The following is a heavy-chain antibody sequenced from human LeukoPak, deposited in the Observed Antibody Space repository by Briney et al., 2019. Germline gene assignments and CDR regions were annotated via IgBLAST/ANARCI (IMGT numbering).Heavy chain of an antibody. J-gene: IGHJ4*02. CDR3: ARFRSSGPFDYFDY. CDR1: GGSISSGGYY. Sequence: SETLSLTCTVSGGSISSGGYYWSWIRQPAGKGLEWIGRIYTSGSTNYNPSLKSRVTMSVDTSKNQFSLKLSSVTAADTAVYYCARFRSSGPFDYFDYWGQGTLVTVSS. V-gene: IGHV4-61*02. D-gene: IGHD6-6*01. CDR2: IYTSGST.